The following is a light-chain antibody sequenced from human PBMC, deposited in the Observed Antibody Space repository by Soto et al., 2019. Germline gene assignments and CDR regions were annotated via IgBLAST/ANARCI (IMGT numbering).Light chain of an antibody. CDR2: KAS. Sequence: DTQMTQSPSTLSASVGDAVTITCRAIQSISDWLAWYQQKPGKAPNLLIYKASRLESGVPSRFSGSGSGTEFTLTISSLQPDDFATYYCQHYNDYPWTFGQGAKVDI. CDR3: QHYNDYPWT. V-gene: IGKV1-5*03. CDR1: QSISDW. J-gene: IGKJ1*01.